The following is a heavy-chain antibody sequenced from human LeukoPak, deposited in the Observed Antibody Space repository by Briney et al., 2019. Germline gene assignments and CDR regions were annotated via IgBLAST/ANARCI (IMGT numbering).Heavy chain of an antibody. D-gene: IGHD3-3*01. V-gene: IGHV3-23*01. CDR3: AKEGHTRSYYYYYMDV. CDR2: ISGSGGST. CDR1: GFTFSSYA. Sequence: GGSLRLSCAASGFTFSSYAMSWVRQAPGKGLEWVSAISGSGGSTYYADSVKGRFTISRDNSKNTLYLQMNSLRAEDTAVYYCAKEGHTRSYYYYYMDVWGKGTTVAVSS. J-gene: IGHJ6*03.